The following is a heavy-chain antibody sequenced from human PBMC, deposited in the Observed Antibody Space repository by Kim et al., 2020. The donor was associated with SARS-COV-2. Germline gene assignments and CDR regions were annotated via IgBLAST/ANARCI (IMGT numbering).Heavy chain of an antibody. D-gene: IGHD3-16*01. Sequence: GNKKSYVNSVKGRFTISRDNAKNSLYLQVNSLRVEDTAVYFCARRGGNDYWGQGTLLTVSS. V-gene: IGHV3-7*01. CDR3: ARRGGNDY. J-gene: IGHJ4*02. CDR2: GNKK.